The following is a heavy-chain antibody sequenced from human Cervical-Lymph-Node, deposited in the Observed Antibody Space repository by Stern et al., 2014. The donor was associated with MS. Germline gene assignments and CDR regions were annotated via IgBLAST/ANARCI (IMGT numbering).Heavy chain of an antibody. J-gene: IGHJ4*02. D-gene: IGHD2-15*01. CDR2: IYYSGST. CDR3: ARHGCSGGSCPGYFDY. V-gene: IGHV4-59*08. CDR1: GGSISSYY. Sequence: QVQLVESGPGLVKPSETLSLTCTVSGGSISSYYWSWIRQPPGKGLEWIGYIYYSGSTNYNPSLNSRVTISVDTSKNQFSLKLSFGTAADTAVYYCARHGCSGGSCPGYFDYWGQGTLVTVSS.